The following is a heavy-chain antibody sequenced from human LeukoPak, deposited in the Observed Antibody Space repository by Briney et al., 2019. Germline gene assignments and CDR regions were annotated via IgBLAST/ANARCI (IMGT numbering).Heavy chain of an antibody. J-gene: IGHJ4*02. Sequence: GGSLRLSCAASGFTFSSYSMNWVRQAPGKGLEWVSSISSSSSYIYYADSVKGRFTISRDNAKNSLYLQMNSLRAEDTAVYYCARDLFGSSTSCYGYWGQGTLVTVSS. D-gene: IGHD2-2*01. V-gene: IGHV3-21*01. CDR2: ISSSSSYI. CDR1: GFTFSSYS. CDR3: ARDLFGSSTSCYGY.